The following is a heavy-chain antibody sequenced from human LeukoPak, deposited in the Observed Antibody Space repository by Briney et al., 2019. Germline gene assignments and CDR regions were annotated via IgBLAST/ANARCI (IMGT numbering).Heavy chain of an antibody. CDR2: ISSSGGST. J-gene: IGHJ4*02. D-gene: IGHD3-10*01. V-gene: IGHV3-23*01. CDR3: AREAYGSGNYPFDY. CDR1: GFTFSSYS. Sequence: GGSLRLSCAASGFTFSSYSMSWVRQAPGKGLEWVSAISSSGGSTYYADSVKGRFTISRDNAKNSLYLQMNSLRAEDTAVYYCAREAYGSGNYPFDYWGQGTLVTVSS.